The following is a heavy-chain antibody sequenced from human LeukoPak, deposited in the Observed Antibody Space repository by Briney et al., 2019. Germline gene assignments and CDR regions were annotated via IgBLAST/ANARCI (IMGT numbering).Heavy chain of an antibody. J-gene: IGHJ4*02. CDR2: IYYSGST. Sequence: SETLSLTCTVSGGSVSSGSYYWSWIRQPPGKGLEWIGYIYYSGSTNYNPSLKSRVTISVDTSKNQFSLKLSSVTAADTAVYYCASYDSSGYYYVGHLDYWGQGTLVTVSS. CDR3: ASYDSSGYYYVGHLDY. CDR1: GGSVSSGSYY. D-gene: IGHD3-22*01. V-gene: IGHV4-61*01.